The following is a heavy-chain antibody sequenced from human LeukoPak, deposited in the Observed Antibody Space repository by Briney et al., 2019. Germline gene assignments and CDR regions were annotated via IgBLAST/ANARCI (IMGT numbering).Heavy chain of an antibody. J-gene: IGHJ3*02. CDR1: GFTFSTFA. V-gene: IGHV3-23*01. D-gene: IGHD1-1*01. Sequence: GGSLRLSCAASGFTFSTFAMIWVRQPPGKGLEWASSIFPSGGEIHYADSVKGRFTISRDNSKNTLYLQMNSLRAEDTAVYYCAKDRWTEVDAFDIWGQGTMVTVSS. CDR3: AKDRWTEVDAFDI. CDR2: IFPSGGEI.